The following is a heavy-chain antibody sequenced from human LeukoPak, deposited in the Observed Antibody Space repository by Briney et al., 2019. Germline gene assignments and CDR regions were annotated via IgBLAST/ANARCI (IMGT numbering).Heavy chain of an antibody. J-gene: IGHJ6*03. D-gene: IGHD6-6*01. CDR3: ASGFISIAARRNYYYMDV. CDR1: GGTFSSYA. V-gene: IGHV1-69*01. CDR2: VIPIFGTA. Sequence: SVKVSCKASGGTFSSYAISWVRQAPGQGLEWMGGVIPIFGTANYAQKFQGRVTITADESTSTAYMELSSLRSEDTAVYYCASGFISIAARRNYYYMDVWGKGTTVTVSS.